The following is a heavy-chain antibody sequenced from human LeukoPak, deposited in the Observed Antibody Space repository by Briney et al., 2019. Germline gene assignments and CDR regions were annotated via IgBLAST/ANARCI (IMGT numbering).Heavy chain of an antibody. V-gene: IGHV3-30*18. CDR1: GFTFSSYG. CDR2: ISYDGSNK. J-gene: IGHJ6*02. CDR3: AKGGFYYDSKLTRDGYYGMDA. Sequence: GGSLRLSCAASGFTFSSYGMHWVRQAPGKGLEWVAVISYDGSNKYYADSVKGRFTISRDNSKNTLYLQMNSLRAEDTAVYYCAKGGFYYDSKLTRDGYYGMDAWGQGTTVTVSS. D-gene: IGHD3-22*01.